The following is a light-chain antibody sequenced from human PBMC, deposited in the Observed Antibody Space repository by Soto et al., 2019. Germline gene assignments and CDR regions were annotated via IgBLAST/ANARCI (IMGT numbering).Light chain of an antibody. CDR2: DVI. CDR3: SSYTSSSTYVV. Sequence: SALTQPASVSGSPGQSITISCTGTSSDVGGYNYVSWYQQHPGKAPKLMIYDVINRPSGVSNRFSGSKSGNSASLTISGLHAEDEADYYCSSYTSSSTYVVFGGGTKVTVL. J-gene: IGLJ2*01. V-gene: IGLV2-14*03. CDR1: SSDVGGYNY.